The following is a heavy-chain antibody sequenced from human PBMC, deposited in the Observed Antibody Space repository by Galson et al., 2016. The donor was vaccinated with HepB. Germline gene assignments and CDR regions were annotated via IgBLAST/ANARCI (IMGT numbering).Heavy chain of an antibody. CDR1: GGSISGYF. J-gene: IGHJ2*01. Sequence: SETLSLTCTVSGGSISGYFWNWIRQPPGMGLEWIGYIYTSGTTIYNPSLKSRVTTSMDTSKNQLSLKLSSVTAADTAVYYCARRGRTPTLHWYFDLWGRGTLVTVSS. V-gene: IGHV4-4*08. D-gene: IGHD1-26*01. CDR3: ARRGRTPTLHWYFDL. CDR2: IYTSGTT.